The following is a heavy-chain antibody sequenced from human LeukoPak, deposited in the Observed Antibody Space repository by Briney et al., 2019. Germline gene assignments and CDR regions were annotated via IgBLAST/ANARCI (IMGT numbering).Heavy chain of an antibody. V-gene: IGHV3-13*05. D-gene: IGHD6-19*01. CDR2: IGAAGDP. Sequence: GGSLRLSCAASGFTFSSYDMHWVRRPTGKGPKWVSAIGAAGDPYYPGSVKGRFTISRENAKNSLYLQMSRLRAGDTAVYYCARALSSGWYVFDYWGQGTLVTVSS. J-gene: IGHJ4*02. CDR3: ARALSSGWYVFDY. CDR1: GFTFSSYD.